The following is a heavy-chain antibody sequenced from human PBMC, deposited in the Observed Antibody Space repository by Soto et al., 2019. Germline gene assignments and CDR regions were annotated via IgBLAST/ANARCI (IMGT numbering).Heavy chain of an antibody. CDR3: ARRGGVMVSFEY. D-gene: IGHD3-16*01. CDR1: GYTFTTYW. CDR2: IYPSDSDT. V-gene: IGHV5-51*01. J-gene: IGHJ4*02. Sequence: PGESLKISCKTSGYTFTTYWVGWVRQRPGEGLEWMGIIYPSDSDTRYSPSFQGHVMFSVDKSLETAYLEWSSLKTSDTAAYFCARRGGVMVSFEYWGRGTQVTVSS.